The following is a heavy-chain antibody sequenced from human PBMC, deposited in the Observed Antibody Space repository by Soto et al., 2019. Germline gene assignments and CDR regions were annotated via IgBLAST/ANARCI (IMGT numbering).Heavy chain of an antibody. Sequence: GGSLRLSCAASGFTFSKYGMNWVRQAPGKGLEWVSSISDSGGSTYYADSVKGRFTISRDNSKNTLYLQMNSLRAEDTAVYYCAKRVDYSSSTHYLDYWGQGTLVTVSS. V-gene: IGHV3-23*01. D-gene: IGHD6-6*01. J-gene: IGHJ4*02. CDR1: GFTFSKYG. CDR2: ISDSGGST. CDR3: AKRVDYSSSTHYLDY.